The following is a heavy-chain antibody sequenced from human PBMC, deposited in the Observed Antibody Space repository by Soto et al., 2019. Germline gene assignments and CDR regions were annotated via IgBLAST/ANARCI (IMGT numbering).Heavy chain of an antibody. CDR3: GRSSGYYYNWFDP. CDR2: IYYSGST. J-gene: IGHJ5*02. Sequence: PSETLSLTCTVSGGSISSHYWSWIRQPPGKGLEWIGYIYYSGSTNYNPSLKRRVTISVDTSKNQFSLKLSSVTAADTAVYYCGRSSGYYYNWFDPWGQGTLVTVSS. CDR1: GGSISSHY. D-gene: IGHD3-22*01. V-gene: IGHV4-59*11.